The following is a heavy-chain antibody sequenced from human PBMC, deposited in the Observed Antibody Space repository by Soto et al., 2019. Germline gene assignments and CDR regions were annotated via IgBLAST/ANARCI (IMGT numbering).Heavy chain of an antibody. Sequence: GGSLRLSCAASGFTFSSFAMSWVRQAPGKGLERVSAITGSGDATFYADSVRGRFTISRDNSKNTLYLQMNSLGAEDTAVYYCAKVRFATVTLGYFDYWGQGTLVTVSS. CDR2: ITGSGDAT. J-gene: IGHJ4*02. CDR1: GFTFSSFA. CDR3: AKVRFATVTLGYFDY. V-gene: IGHV3-23*01. D-gene: IGHD4-17*01.